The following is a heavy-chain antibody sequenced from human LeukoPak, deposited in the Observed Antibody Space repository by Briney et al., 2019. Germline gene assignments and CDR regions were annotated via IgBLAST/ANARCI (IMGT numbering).Heavy chain of an antibody. V-gene: IGHV4-39*01. J-gene: IGHJ4*02. CDR1: GGSISSSSYY. Sequence: PSETLSLTCTVSGGSISSSSYYWGWIHQTPGTGLEWIGTMYYSGSTNYNPSLKSRVTLSIDTPKNQFSLRLSSVTAADTAVYYCASKSTAWTIDYWGQGTLVTVSS. D-gene: IGHD3/OR15-3a*01. CDR2: MYYSGST. CDR3: ASKSTAWTIDY.